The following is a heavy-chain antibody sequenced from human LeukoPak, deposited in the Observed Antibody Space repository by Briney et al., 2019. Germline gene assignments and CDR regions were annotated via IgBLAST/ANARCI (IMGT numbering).Heavy chain of an antibody. D-gene: IGHD4-17*01. CDR2: INPNSGGT. J-gene: IGHJ4*02. V-gene: IGHV1-2*02. CDR3: ARIPSYGDYYKPFDF. CDR1: GYTFTGYY. Sequence: ASVKVSCKASGYTFTGYYMHWVRQSPGQGLEWMGWINPNSGGTNYAQKFQGRVTMTTDTSTTTSYMDLRSLSSDDTAVYYCARIPSYGDYYKPFDFWGQGTLVTVSS.